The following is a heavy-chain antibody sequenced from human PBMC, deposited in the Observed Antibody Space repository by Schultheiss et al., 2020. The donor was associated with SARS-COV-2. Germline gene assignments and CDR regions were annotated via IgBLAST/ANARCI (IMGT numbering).Heavy chain of an antibody. J-gene: IGHJ5*02. CDR2: INHSGST. Sequence: SETLSLTCAVYGGSFSGYYWSWIRQPPGKGLEWIGEINHSGSTNYNPSLKSRVTISVDTSKNQFSLKLSSVTAADTAVYYCARDLGYCSSTSCYSWFDTWGQGTLVTVSS. D-gene: IGHD2-2*02. CDR3: ARDLGYCSSTSCYSWFDT. V-gene: IGHV4-34*01. CDR1: GGSFSGYY.